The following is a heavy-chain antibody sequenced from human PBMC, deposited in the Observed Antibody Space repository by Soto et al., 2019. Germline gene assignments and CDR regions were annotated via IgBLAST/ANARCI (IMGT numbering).Heavy chain of an antibody. J-gene: IGHJ6*02. V-gene: IGHV4-34*01. CDR3: AAATFYYDFWNPPNRYYYGMDV. Sequence: SETLSLTCAVYGGSFSGYYWSWIRQPPGKGLEWIGEINHSGSTNYNPSLKSRVTISVDTSKNQFSLKLSSVTAADTAVYYCAAATFYYDFWNPPNRYYYGMDVWGQGTTVTVSS. CDR2: INHSGST. CDR1: GGSFSGYY. D-gene: IGHD3-3*01.